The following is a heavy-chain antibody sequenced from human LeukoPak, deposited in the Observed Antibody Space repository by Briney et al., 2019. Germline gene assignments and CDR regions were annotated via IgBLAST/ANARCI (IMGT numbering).Heavy chain of an antibody. CDR2: MNPNSGNT. CDR3: ARRGTYYYDSSGYKRIYYFDY. Sequence: HRASVKVSCKASGYTFTSYDINWVRQATGQGLEWMGWMNPNSGNTGYAQKFQGRVTMTRNTSISTAYMELSSLRSEDTAVYYCARRGTYYYDSSGYKRIYYFDYWGQGTLVTVSS. CDR1: GYTFTSYD. D-gene: IGHD3-22*01. V-gene: IGHV1-8*01. J-gene: IGHJ4*02.